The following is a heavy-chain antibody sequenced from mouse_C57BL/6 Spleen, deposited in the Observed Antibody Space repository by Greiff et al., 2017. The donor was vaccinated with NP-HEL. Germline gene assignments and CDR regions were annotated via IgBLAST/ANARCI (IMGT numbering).Heavy chain of an antibody. CDR3: AREGEGSTFAY. Sequence: DVQLVESGGGLVKPGGSLKLSCAASGFTFSSYAMSWVRQTPEKRLEWVATISDGGSYTYYPDNVKGRFTISRDNAKNNLYLQMSHLKSEDTAMYYCAREGEGSTFAYWGQGTLVTVSA. CDR1: GFTFSSYA. V-gene: IGHV5-4*01. CDR2: ISDGGSYT. D-gene: IGHD2-1*01. J-gene: IGHJ3*01.